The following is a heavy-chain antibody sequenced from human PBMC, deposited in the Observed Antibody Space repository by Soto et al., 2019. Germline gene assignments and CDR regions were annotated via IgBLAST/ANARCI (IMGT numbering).Heavy chain of an antibody. CDR1: GGSISSGGYS. CDR3: ARARLHLYYYYGMDV. J-gene: IGHJ6*02. Sequence: TSETLSLTCAVSGGSISSGGYSWSWILQPPGKGLEWIGYIYHSGSTYYNPSLKSRVTISVDRSKNQFSLQLNSVTPEDTAVYYCARARLHLYYYYGMDVWGQGTTVTVSS. CDR2: IYHSGST. V-gene: IGHV4-30-2*01. D-gene: IGHD4-4*01.